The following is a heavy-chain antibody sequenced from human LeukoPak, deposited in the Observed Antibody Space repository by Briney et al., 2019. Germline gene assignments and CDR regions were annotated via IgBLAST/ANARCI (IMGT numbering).Heavy chain of an antibody. V-gene: IGHV3-11*01. Sequence: GRSLRLSCAASGFTFSDYYMSWIRQAPGKGLEWVSYISSSGSTIYYADSVKGRFTISRDNAKNSLYLQMNSLRAEDTAVYYCARGDSAGYYYMDVWGKGTTVTVSS. J-gene: IGHJ6*03. D-gene: IGHD2-15*01. CDR1: GFTFSDYY. CDR3: ARGDSAGYYYMDV. CDR2: ISSSGSTI.